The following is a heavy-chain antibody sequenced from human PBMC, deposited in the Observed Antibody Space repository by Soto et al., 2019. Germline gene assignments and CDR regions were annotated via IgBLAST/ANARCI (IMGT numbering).Heavy chain of an antibody. J-gene: IGHJ3*01. Sequence: GGSIGLCSAASGGSFSSSAMGWVRKNQGEGLECVSAIRGSGGSTCYADSVKGRFTISRDNSKNTLYLQMNSLRAEDTAIYHCVEEGRDWNSRGSFDLWGRGTMVTVSS. D-gene: IGHD1-1*01. CDR3: VEEGRDWNSRGSFDL. CDR1: GGSFSSSA. CDR2: IRGSGGST. V-gene: IGHV3-23*01.